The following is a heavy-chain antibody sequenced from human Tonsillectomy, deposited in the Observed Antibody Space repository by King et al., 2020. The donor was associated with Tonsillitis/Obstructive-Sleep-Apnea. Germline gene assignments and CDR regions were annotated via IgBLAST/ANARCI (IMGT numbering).Heavy chain of an antibody. Sequence: VQLVESGGGVVQPGRSLRLSCAALGFTFSTYGMHWVRQAPGKGLEWVAVIWYDGSNKYYADSVKGRFTISRDNSKNTLYLQMNSLRDEDTVVYYCARAREVNFDYWGQGTLFTVSS. J-gene: IGHJ4*02. CDR3: ARAREVNFDY. D-gene: IGHD3-22*01. V-gene: IGHV3-33*01. CDR2: IWYDGSNK. CDR1: GFTFSTYG.